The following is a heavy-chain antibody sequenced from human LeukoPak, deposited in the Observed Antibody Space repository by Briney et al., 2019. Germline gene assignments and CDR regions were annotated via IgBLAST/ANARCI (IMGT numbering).Heavy chain of an antibody. V-gene: IGHV4-61*02. CDR3: ARDREGQVDY. Sequence: PSQTLSLTCTVSGGSISSGSYYWSWIRQPAGKGLEWIGRIYTSGSTNYNPSLKSRVTISVDTSKNQFSLKLSSVTAADTAVYYCARDREGQVDYWGQGTLVTVSS. CDR1: GGSISSGSYY. CDR2: IYTSGST. J-gene: IGHJ4*02.